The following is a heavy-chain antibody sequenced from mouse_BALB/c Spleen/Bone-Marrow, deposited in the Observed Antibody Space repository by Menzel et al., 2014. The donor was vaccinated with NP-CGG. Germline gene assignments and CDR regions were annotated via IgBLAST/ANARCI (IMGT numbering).Heavy chain of an antibody. D-gene: IGHD2-12*01. Sequence: VKLMESGAELMKPGASVKISCKATGYTFSSYWIEWVKQRPGHGLEWIGEILPGGGNTNYNEKFKGKATFTADTSSNTAYMQLSSLTSEDSGVYYCARKDHYSRFGYWGQGTLVTVSA. CDR3: ARKDHYSRFGY. CDR1: GYTFSSYW. J-gene: IGHJ3*01. V-gene: IGHV1-9*01. CDR2: ILPGGGNT.